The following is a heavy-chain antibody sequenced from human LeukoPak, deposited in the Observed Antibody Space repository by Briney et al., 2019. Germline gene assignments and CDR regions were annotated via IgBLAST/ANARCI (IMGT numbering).Heavy chain of an antibody. D-gene: IGHD3-3*01. V-gene: IGHV3-9*01. CDR3: AKGPAAFWSGYYLVF. J-gene: IGHJ4*02. CDR1: GFTFDDYA. CDR2: ISWNSGSI. Sequence: GGSLRLSCAASGFTFDDYAMHWVRQAPGKGLEWVSGISWNSGSIGYAESVKGRFTISRDNAKNSLYLQMNSLRAEDTALYYCAKGPAAFWSGYYLVFWGQGTLVTVSS.